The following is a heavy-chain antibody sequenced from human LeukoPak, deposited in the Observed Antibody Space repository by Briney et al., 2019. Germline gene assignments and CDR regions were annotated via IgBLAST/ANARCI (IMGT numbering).Heavy chain of an antibody. V-gene: IGHV3-48*03. CDR2: ISSSGSTI. Sequence: GGSLRLSCAASGFTFSSYAMHWVRQAPGKGLEWVSYISSSGSTIYYADSVKGRFTISRDNAKNSLYLQMNSLRAEDTAIYYCARGEAEAGTFDYWGQGTLVTVSS. CDR3: ARGEAEAGTFDY. CDR1: GFTFSSYA. J-gene: IGHJ4*02. D-gene: IGHD6-19*01.